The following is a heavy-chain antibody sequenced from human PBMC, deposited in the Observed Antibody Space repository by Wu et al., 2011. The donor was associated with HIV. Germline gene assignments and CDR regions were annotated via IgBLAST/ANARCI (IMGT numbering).Heavy chain of an antibody. D-gene: IGHD4-23*01. Sequence: QVQLVQSGTEVKKPGSSVKVSCKASGGTFNNDAIIWVRQAPGQGLEWMGRIIPIFGSSNSRRSSRADFTITADKSTNTDLHELSSLRSEDTAVYYCARQVIRGGYSLHFDYWGQGTLGXPSPQ. V-gene: IGHV1-69*14. CDR1: GGTFNNDA. J-gene: IGHJ4*02. CDR2: IIPIFGSS. CDR3: ARQVIRGGYSLHFDY.